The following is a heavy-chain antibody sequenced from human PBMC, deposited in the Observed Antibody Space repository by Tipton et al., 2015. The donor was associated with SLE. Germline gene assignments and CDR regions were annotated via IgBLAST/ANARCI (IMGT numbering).Heavy chain of an antibody. V-gene: IGHV4-59*08. D-gene: IGHD4-17*01. CDR2: IYDSGST. Sequence: TLSLTCTVSGDSISGHYRSWIRQLPGKGLEWIGYIYDSGSTSYNPSLKSRVTISEDTSKQQFSLKLSSLTAADTAVYYCARHAGDYAYFDSWGQGTLVTVSS. J-gene: IGHJ4*02. CDR1: GDSISGHY. CDR3: ARHAGDYAYFDS.